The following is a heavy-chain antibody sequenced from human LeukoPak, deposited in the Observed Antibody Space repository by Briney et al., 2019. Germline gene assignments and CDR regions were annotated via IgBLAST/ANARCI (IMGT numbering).Heavy chain of an antibody. Sequence: YPGGSLRLSCAASGFTFSSYAMSWVRQAPGKGLEWISAISNDGVYTFHADSVKGRLTISRDNSKNTLYLQMDSLRAEDTAIYYCAKGSSGGRPYYFDYWGQGTLVTVSS. D-gene: IGHD3-22*01. V-gene: IGHV3-23*01. CDR2: ISNDGVYT. CDR1: GFTFSSYA. CDR3: AKGSSGGRPYYFDY. J-gene: IGHJ4*02.